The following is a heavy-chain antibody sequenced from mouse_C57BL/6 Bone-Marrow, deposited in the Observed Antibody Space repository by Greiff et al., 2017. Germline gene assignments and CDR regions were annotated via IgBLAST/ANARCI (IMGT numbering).Heavy chain of an antibody. V-gene: IGHV1-62-2*01. D-gene: IGHD1-1*01. J-gene: IGHJ2*01. CDR2: FYPGSGSI. Sequence: VQGVESGAELVKPGASVKLSCKASGYTFTEYTIHWVKQRSGQGLEWIGWFYPGSGSITYNEKFTDKATLTADKSSSTVYMALSILTSEDSAVYCCARHEDLTTVVASFDYWGQGTTLTVSS. CDR3: ARHEDLTTVVASFDY. CDR1: GYTFTEYT.